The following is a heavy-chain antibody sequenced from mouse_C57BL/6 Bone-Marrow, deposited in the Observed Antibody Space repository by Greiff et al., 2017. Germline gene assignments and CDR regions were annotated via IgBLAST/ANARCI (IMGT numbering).Heavy chain of an antibody. CDR3: ARHWGRFAY. Sequence: EVQVVDSGGDLVKPGGSLKLSCAASGFTFSSYGMSWVRQTPDKRLEWVATISSGGSYTYYPDSVKGRFTISRDNAKNTLYLQMSSLKSEDTAMYYCARHWGRFAYWGQGTLVTVSA. V-gene: IGHV5-6*01. CDR1: GFTFSSYG. CDR2: ISSGGSYT. D-gene: IGHD3-3*01. J-gene: IGHJ3*01.